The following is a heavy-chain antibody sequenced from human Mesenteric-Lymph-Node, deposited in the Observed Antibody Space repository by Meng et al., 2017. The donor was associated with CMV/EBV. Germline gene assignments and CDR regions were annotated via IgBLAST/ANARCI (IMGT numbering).Heavy chain of an antibody. CDR1: GASIISGGSY. CDR2: IHYSGNT. V-gene: IGHV4-31*02. CDR3: ARERRDGYITFDY. Sequence: SGASIISGGSYWSWIRQHPGKGLEWIGYIHYSGNTYYNPSLKRRVTISMDTSKNQFSLSLSSVTAADTAVYYCARERRDGYITFDYWGQGTLVTVSS. J-gene: IGHJ4*02. D-gene: IGHD5-24*01.